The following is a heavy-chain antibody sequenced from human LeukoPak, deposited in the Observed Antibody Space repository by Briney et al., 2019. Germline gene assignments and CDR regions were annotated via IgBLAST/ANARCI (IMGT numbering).Heavy chain of an antibody. CDR3: AEARGFAEFDY. Sequence: GGSLTLSCAASGFTLSGHGMRWVRQAPGKGLECVSAISDTGDTTYYADSVKGRFTISRDNSKNTLYLQMNSLRAEDTALYFCAEARGFAEFDYWGQGTLVTVSS. CDR2: ISDTGDTT. D-gene: IGHD3-10*01. J-gene: IGHJ4*02. V-gene: IGHV3-23*01. CDR1: GFTLSGHG.